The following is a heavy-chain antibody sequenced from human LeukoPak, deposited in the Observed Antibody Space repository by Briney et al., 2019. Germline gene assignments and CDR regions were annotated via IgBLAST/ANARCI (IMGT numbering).Heavy chain of an antibody. J-gene: IGHJ6*01. D-gene: IGHD3-9*01. V-gene: IGHV3-11*01. CDR3: ARSIGLTGGGVDV. CDR1: GFTFSDFN. Sequence: GGSLRLSCAASGFTFSDFNMNWVRQAPGEGREWVSFSANAGRTIHNADPVKGRFTLSRDTPTKTLSLQLNILRAADTPVYYCARSIGLTGGGVDVWGEGSTLT. CDR2: SANAGRTI.